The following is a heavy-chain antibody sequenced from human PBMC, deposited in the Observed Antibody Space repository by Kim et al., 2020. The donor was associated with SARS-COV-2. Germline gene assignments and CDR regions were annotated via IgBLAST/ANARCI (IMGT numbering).Heavy chain of an antibody. D-gene: IGHD6-13*01. J-gene: IGHJ6*03. Sequence: VKGRFTISRANAKNSLYLQMNSLRAEDTALYYCAKESIAAAVGRGYYMDVWGKGTTVTVSS. V-gene: IGHV3-9*01. CDR3: AKESIAAAVGRGYYMDV.